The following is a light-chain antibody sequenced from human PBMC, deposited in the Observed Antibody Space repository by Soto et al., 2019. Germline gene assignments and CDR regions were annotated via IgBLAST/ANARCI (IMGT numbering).Light chain of an antibody. CDR3: CSYAGSYTFVV. Sequence: QSVLTQPRSVSGSPGQSVTISCTGTSSDFDGYNYVSWYQQHPGKAPKLMIYDVSKRPSGVPDRFSGSKSGNTASLTISGLQAEDEADYYCCSYAGSYTFVVFGGGTKVTVL. V-gene: IGLV2-11*01. CDR1: SSDFDGYNY. J-gene: IGLJ2*01. CDR2: DVS.